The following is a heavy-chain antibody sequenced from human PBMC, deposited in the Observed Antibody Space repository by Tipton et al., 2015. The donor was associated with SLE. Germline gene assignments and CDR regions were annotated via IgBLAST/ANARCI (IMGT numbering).Heavy chain of an antibody. CDR1: GGSVSSGSYY. Sequence: TLSLTCTVSGGSVSSGSYYWSWIRQPPGKGLEWIGYIYYSGSTYYNPSLKSRVTISVDTSKNQFSLKLSSVTAADTAVYYCAREASYPFGMDVWGQGTTVTVSS. CDR2: IYYSGST. J-gene: IGHJ6*02. V-gene: IGHV4-61*01. D-gene: IGHD1-26*01. CDR3: AREASYPFGMDV.